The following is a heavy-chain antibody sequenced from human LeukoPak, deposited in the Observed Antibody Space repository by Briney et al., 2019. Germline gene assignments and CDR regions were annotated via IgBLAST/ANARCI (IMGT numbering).Heavy chain of an antibody. J-gene: IGHJ5*02. V-gene: IGHV4-61*05. Sequence: PSETLSLTCTVSGGSISSSSYYWGWIRQPPGKGLEWIGYIYQSGSTNYNPSLKSRVTISVDRSKNQFSLKLNSVIAADTAVYYCVGYHYGSGSHYKFDWFDPWGQGTLVTVSS. CDR2: IYQSGST. CDR3: VGYHYGSGSHYKFDWFDP. D-gene: IGHD3-10*01. CDR1: GGSISSSSYY.